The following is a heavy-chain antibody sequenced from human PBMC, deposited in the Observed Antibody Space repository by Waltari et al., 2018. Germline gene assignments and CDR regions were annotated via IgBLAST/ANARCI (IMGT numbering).Heavy chain of an antibody. CDR3: IRRYLTAAGALKFDP. V-gene: IGHV3-73*02. D-gene: IGHD6-13*01. CDR1: GFTLSGSD. CDR2: IGTKATNYAT. J-gene: IGHJ5*02. Sequence: EVQVVESGGGLVQPGGSLKLSCAASGFTLSGSDIHWVRPASGTGLEWVGRIGTKATNYATAYTESLKGRFTISRDDLESTAYLQMNSLKTEDTGVYYCIRRYLTAAGALKFDPWGQGTPVTVSS.